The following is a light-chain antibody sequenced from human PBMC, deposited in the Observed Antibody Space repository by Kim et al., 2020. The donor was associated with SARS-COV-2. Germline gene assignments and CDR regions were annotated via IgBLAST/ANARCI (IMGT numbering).Light chain of an antibody. J-gene: IGLJ1*01. V-gene: IGLV3-1*01. CDR3: QAWDSSTSYV. CDR1: KLGDKY. Sequence: VAPGQTASIACAGDKLGDKYACWYQQKPGQSPVLVIYKDNKRPSGIPERFSGSNSGNTATLTISGTQAMDEADYYCQAWDSSTSYVLGTGTKVTVL. CDR2: KDN.